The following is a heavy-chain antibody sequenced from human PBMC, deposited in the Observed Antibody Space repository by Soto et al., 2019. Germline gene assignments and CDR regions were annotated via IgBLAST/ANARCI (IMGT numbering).Heavy chain of an antibody. CDR2: FFYSENT. V-gene: IGHV4-39*02. CDR3: VRGRGYSTGYFDY. Sequence: SETLSLTCSVSGDSVTSDTHYWGWIRQPPGRGLEWIGYFFYSENTYYNPSLKSRVTISVDSSKNHFSLNLNSVTAADSAIYYCVRGRGYSTGYFDYWGQGSQVTVSS. J-gene: IGHJ4*02. CDR1: GDSVTSDTHY. D-gene: IGHD3-3*01.